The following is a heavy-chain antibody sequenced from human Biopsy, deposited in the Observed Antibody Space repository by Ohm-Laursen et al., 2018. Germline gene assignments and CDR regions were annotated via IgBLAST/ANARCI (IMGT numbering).Heavy chain of an antibody. CDR1: GFSLSARGMC. V-gene: IGHV2-70*11. D-gene: IGHD3-3*01. CDR3: ARTPILIVSAGLVYRHRRHLQGMDV. Sequence: TQTLTLTCSFAGFSLSARGMCVSWIRQAPGKALEWLARVDWDDYKDYSASLQTKLSISKDTSNDQVVLTVNNVDPADTATYYCARTPILIVSAGLVYRHRRHLQGMDVWGQGIAVTVS. J-gene: IGHJ6*02. CDR2: VDWDDYK.